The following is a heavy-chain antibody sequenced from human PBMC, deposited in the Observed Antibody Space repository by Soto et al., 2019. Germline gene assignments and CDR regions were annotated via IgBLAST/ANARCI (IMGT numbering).Heavy chain of an antibody. CDR1: GFTFSSYA. CDR2: ISYDGSNK. CDR3: LRDGNYGGISGDY. Sequence: QVQLVESGGGVVQPGRSLRLSCAASGFTFSSYAMHWVRQAPGKGLEWVAVISYDGSNKYYADSVKGRFTISRDNSKNTLYLHMTRPSAERKDVYHCLRDGNYGGISGDYWGQGTLVTVSS. D-gene: IGHD4-17*01. V-gene: IGHV3-30-3*01. J-gene: IGHJ4*02.